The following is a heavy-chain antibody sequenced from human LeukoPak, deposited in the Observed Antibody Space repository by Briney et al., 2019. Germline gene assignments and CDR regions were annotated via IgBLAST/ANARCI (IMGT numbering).Heavy chain of an antibody. V-gene: IGHV4-39*01. CDR3: ARHTDSSGYYPYYFDY. D-gene: IGHD3-22*01. CDR1: GGSISSSSYY. CDR2: IYYSGST. J-gene: IGHJ4*02. Sequence: SETLSLTCTVYGGSISSSSYYWGWIRQPPGKGLEWIGSIYYSGSTYYNPSLKSRVTISVDTSKNQFSLKLSSVTAADTAVYYCARHTDSSGYYPYYFDYWGQGTLVTVSS.